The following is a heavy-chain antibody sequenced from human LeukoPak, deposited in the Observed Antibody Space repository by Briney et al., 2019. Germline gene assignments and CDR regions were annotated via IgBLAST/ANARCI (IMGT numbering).Heavy chain of an antibody. CDR2: IYYSGST. J-gene: IGHJ4*02. CDR1: GGSISSSSYY. CDR3: ARHHHDYGDYVDY. V-gene: IGHV4-39*01. D-gene: IGHD4-17*01. Sequence: PSETLSLTCTVSGGSISSSSYYWGWIRQPPGQGLEWIGIIYYSGSTYYNPSLKSRVTISVDTSKNQFSLKLSSVTAADTAVYYCARHHHDYGDYVDYWGQGTLVTVSS.